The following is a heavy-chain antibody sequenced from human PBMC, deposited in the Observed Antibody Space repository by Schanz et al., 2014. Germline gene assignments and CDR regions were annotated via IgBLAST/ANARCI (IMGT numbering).Heavy chain of an antibody. Sequence: QVQLQESGPGLVKPSQTLSLTCTVSGASISSRDFYWSWIRQFPGKGLEWIGYVYYSGNTYYNPSLKSRVTISVDTSKTQVSLKLRSVTPADTAVYYCARDRLAAQGIDSWGQGTLVTVSS. CDR3: ARDRLAAQGIDS. CDR1: GASISSRDFY. D-gene: IGHD6-6*01. V-gene: IGHV4-31*03. J-gene: IGHJ4*02. CDR2: VYYSGNT.